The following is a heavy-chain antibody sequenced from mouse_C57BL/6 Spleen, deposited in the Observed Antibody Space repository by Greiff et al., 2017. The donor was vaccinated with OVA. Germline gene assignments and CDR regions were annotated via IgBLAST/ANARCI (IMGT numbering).Heavy chain of an antibody. CDR1: GFTFSDYG. CDR3: ARKGIAYYGSSYWYFDV. J-gene: IGHJ1*03. Sequence: EVNVVESGGGLVKPGGSLKLSCAASGFTFSDYGMHWVRQAPEKGLEWVAYISSGSSTIYYADTVKGRFTISRDNAKNTLFLQMTSLRSEDTAMYYCARKGIAYYGSSYWYFDVWGTGTTVTVSS. CDR2: ISSGSSTI. D-gene: IGHD1-1*01. V-gene: IGHV5-17*01.